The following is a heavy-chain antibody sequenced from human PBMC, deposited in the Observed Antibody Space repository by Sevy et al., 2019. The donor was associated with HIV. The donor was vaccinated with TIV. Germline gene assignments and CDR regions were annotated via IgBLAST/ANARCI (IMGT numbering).Heavy chain of an antibody. V-gene: IGHV3-30-3*01. CDR1: GFTFSSND. J-gene: IGHJ5*02. CDR2: ISYDGSKK. CDR3: ARDQHDYAGNVRTGWFDP. D-gene: IGHD4-17*01. Sequence: GGSLRLSCAASGFTFSSNDMHWVRQAPGKGLEWVAGISYDGSKKYYADFEKGRFTVSRDNSKKMLFLQMSGLRTEDTGVFYCARDQHDYAGNVRTGWFDPWGQGTLVTVSS.